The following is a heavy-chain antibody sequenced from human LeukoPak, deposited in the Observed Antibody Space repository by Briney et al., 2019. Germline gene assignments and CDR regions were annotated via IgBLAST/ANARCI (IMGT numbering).Heavy chain of an antibody. D-gene: IGHD6-6*01. J-gene: IGHJ4*02. CDR3: ARGGAARPDY. CDR2: ISGSSSTT. CDR1: GFTFSNYG. Sequence: GGSLRLSCAASGFTFSNYGINWVRQAPGKGLEWVSYISGSSSTTNYADSVKGRFTISRDNAKNSLYLQMNSLRAEDTAVYFCARGGAARPDYWGQGTLVTVSS. V-gene: IGHV3-48*01.